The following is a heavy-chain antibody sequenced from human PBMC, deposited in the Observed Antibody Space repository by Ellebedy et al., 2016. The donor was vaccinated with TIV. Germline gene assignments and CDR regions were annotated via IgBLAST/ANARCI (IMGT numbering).Heavy chain of an antibody. J-gene: IGHJ4*02. D-gene: IGHD5-24*01. CDR3: ARRWLQFADY. CDR2: IIPIFGTA. CDR1: GGTFSSYA. V-gene: IGHV1-69*06. Sequence: SVKVSXXASGGTFSSYAISWVRQAPGQGLEWMGGIIPIFGTANYAQKFQGRVTITADKSTSTAYMELSSLRSEDTAVYYCARRWLQFADYWGQGTLVTVSS.